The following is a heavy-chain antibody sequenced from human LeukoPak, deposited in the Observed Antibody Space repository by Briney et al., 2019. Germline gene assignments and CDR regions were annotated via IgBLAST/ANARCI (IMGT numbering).Heavy chain of an antibody. V-gene: IGHV4-34*01. D-gene: IGHD3-3*01. CDR1: GGSFSGYY. Sequence: SETLSLTCAVYGGSFSGYYWSWIRQPPGKGLEWIGEINHSGSTNYNPSLKSRVTISVDTSKNQFSLKLSSVTAADTAVYYCARALAFWSGYYTSYYYYGMDVWGQGTTVTVPS. J-gene: IGHJ6*02. CDR3: ARALAFWSGYYTSYYYYGMDV. CDR2: INHSGST.